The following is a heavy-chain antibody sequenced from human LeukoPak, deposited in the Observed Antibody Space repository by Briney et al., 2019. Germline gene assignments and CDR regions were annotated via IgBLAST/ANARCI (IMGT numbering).Heavy chain of an antibody. J-gene: IGHJ4*02. D-gene: IGHD6-13*01. CDR1: GGTFSSYA. CDR2: IIPIFGTA. Sequence: GASVKVSCKASGGTFSSYAISWVRQAPGQGLEWMGGIIPIFGTANYAQKFQGRVTITADESTSTAYMELSSLRSEDTAVYYCARVRGLGTQQQLGFFDYWGQGTLVTVSS. CDR3: ARVRGLGTQQQLGFFDY. V-gene: IGHV1-69*13.